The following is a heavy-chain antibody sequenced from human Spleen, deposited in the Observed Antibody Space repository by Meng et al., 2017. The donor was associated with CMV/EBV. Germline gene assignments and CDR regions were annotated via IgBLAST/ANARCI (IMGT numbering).Heavy chain of an antibody. Sequence: GESLKISCATSGFTFRTYAMNWVRQAPGKGLEWVSIVSGLGGSKYYADSVKGRFTISRDNSKNTLYLQMSSLRPEDTAVYYCAKDASKFSSPADAFDIWGQGTMVTVSS. D-gene: IGHD6-6*01. CDR3: AKDASKFSSPADAFDI. CDR1: GFTFRTYA. V-gene: IGHV3-23*01. CDR2: VSGLGGSK. J-gene: IGHJ3*02.